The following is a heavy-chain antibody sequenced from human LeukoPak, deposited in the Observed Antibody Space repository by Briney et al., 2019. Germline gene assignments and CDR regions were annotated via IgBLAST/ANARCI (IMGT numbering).Heavy chain of an antibody. D-gene: IGHD2-8*01. CDR1: GFTFDDYG. V-gene: IGHV3-20*04. CDR2: INWNGGST. CDR3: ARLKLMVAPDY. J-gene: IGHJ4*02. Sequence: GGSLRLSCAASGFTFDDYGMSWVRQAPGKGLEWVSGINWNGGSTGYADSVKGRFAISRDNAKNSLYLQMNSLRAEDTALYYCARLKLMVAPDYWGQGTLVTVSS.